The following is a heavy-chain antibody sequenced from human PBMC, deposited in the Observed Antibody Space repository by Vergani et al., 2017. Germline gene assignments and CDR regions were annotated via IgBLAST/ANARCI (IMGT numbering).Heavy chain of an antibody. V-gene: IGHV4-34*01. CDR1: GGSFSGYY. D-gene: IGHD3-22*01. Sequence: QVQLQQWGAGLLKPSETLSLTCAVYGGSFSGYYWSWIRQPPGKGLEWIGEINHSGSTNYNPSLKSRVTISVDTSKNQFSLKLSSVTAADTAVYYCARDYYYYDSSGYRRSSSAHDYWGQGTLVTVSS. J-gene: IGHJ4*02. CDR3: ARDYYYYDSSGYRRSSSAHDY. CDR2: INHSGST.